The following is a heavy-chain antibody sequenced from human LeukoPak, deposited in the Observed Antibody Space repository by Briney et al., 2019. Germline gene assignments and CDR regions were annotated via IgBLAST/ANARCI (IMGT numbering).Heavy chain of an antibody. J-gene: IGHJ1*01. CDR2: ISAYNGNT. D-gene: IGHD3-22*01. Sequence: ASVKVSCKASGYTFTSYGISWVRQAPGQGLEWMGWISAYNGNTNYAQKLQGGVTITTDTSTSTAYMELRSLRSDDTAVYYCARDGVTMTKKGYFQHWGQGTLVTVSS. CDR1: GYTFTSYG. V-gene: IGHV1-18*01. CDR3: ARDGVTMTKKGYFQH.